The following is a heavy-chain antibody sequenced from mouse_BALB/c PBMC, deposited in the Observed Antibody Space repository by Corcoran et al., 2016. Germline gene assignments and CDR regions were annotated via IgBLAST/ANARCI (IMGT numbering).Heavy chain of an antibody. CDR1: GYSFTGYY. CDR2: ISCYNGAT. D-gene: IGHD2-4*01. CDR3: ASYYDYAWFAY. V-gene: IGHV1S34*01. J-gene: IGHJ3*01. Sequence: LVKTGASVKISCKASGYSFTGYYMHWVKQSHGKSLEWIGYISCYNGATSYNQKFKGKATFTVDTSSSTAYMQFNSLTSEDSAVYYCASYYDYAWFAYWGQGTLVTVSA.